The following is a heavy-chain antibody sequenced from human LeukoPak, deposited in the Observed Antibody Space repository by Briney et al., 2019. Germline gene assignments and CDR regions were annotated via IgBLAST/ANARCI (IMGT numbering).Heavy chain of an antibody. CDR1: GYTFTSYG. CDR2: ISAYNGNT. Sequence: ASVKVSCKASGYTFTSYGISWVRQAPGQGLEWMGWISAYNGNTNYAQKLQGRVTMTTDTSTSTAYMELRSLRSDDTAVYYCARFKPAPNWNYVYYYYGMDAWGQGTTVTVSS. V-gene: IGHV1-18*01. J-gene: IGHJ6*02. D-gene: IGHD1-7*01. CDR3: ARFKPAPNWNYVYYYYGMDA.